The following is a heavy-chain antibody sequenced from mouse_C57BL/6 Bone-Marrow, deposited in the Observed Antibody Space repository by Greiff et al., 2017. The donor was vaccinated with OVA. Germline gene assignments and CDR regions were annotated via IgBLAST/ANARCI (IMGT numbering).Heavy chain of an antibody. Sequence: EVKLMESGPVLVKPGASVKMSCKASGYTFTDYYMNWVKQSHGKSLEWIGVINPYNGGTSYNQKFKGKATLTVDKSSSTAYMELNSLTSEDSAVYYCARDDYDDAWFAYWGQGTLVTVSA. D-gene: IGHD2-4*01. V-gene: IGHV1-19*01. CDR3: ARDDYDDAWFAY. J-gene: IGHJ3*01. CDR1: GYTFTDYY. CDR2: INPYNGGT.